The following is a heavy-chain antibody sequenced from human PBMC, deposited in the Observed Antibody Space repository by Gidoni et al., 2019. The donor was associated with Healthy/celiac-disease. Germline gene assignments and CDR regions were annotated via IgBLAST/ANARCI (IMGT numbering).Heavy chain of an antibody. CDR2: ISYDGSNK. Sequence: QVQLVESGGGVVQPGRSLRLPWAASEVTFSSFAMHLVRQAPGKGLEWVAVISYDGSNKYYADSVKGRFTISRDNSKNTLYLQMNSLRAEDTAVYYCARWYSSGWEYFDYWGQGTLVTVSS. CDR1: EVTFSSFA. D-gene: IGHD6-19*01. CDR3: ARWYSSGWEYFDY. V-gene: IGHV3-30-3*01. J-gene: IGHJ4*02.